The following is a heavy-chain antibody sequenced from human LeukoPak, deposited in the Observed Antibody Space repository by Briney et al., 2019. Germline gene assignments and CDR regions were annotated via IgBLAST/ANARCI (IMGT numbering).Heavy chain of an antibody. Sequence: PSETLSLTCEVSGGSITSSPYWWSWIHQPPEKGLEWVGTIYYSGNTFYHPSLASRVTISADTSKNQASLRLTSVTAADTAVYYCARRAYGTGFDFWGQGTVVTVSS. V-gene: IGHV4-39*01. CDR1: GGSITSSPYW. CDR3: ARRAYGTGFDF. CDR2: IYYSGNT. J-gene: IGHJ4*02. D-gene: IGHD1-1*01.